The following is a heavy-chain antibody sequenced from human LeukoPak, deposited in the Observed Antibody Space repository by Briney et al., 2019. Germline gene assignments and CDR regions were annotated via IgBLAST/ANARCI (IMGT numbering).Heavy chain of an antibody. V-gene: IGHV3-53*05. J-gene: IGHJ4*02. CDR2: LYSGGTT. D-gene: IGHD3-10*01. Sequence: PGGSLRLSCAASGFTVSSTYMSWVRQAPGKGLEWVSVLYSGGTTYYADSVKGRFTISRDNSKNTLYLQMNSLRAEDTAVYYCASRSGGWFGEMTDYWGQGTLVTVSS. CDR3: ASRSGGWFGEMTDY. CDR1: GFTVSSTY.